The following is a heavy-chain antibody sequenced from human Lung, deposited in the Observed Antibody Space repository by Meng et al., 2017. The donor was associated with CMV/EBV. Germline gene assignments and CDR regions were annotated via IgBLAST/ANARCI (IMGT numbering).Heavy chain of an antibody. J-gene: IGHJ6*02. D-gene: IGHD3-3*01. CDR1: GGSISSSSYY. CDR3: ARDATIFGVVDPYYYGMDV. Sequence: SETLSLXCTVSGGSISSSSYYWGWIRQPPGKGLEWIGSIYYSGSTYYNPSLKSRVTISVDTSKNQFSLKLSSVTAADTAVYYCARDATIFGVVDPYYYGMDVWGQGTTVTFSS. CDR2: IYYSGST. V-gene: IGHV4-39*02.